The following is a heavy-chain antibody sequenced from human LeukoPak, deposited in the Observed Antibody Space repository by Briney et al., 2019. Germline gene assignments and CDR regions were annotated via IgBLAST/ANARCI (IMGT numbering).Heavy chain of an antibody. CDR1: GGSISSSSYY. CDR3: ARVPVNIWENWFDP. J-gene: IGHJ5*02. CDR2: IYYSGST. Sequence: KSSETLSLTCTVSGGSISSSSYYWGWIRQPPGKGLEWIGSIYYSGSTYYNPSLKSRVTISVDTSKNQFSLKLNSVTAADTAVYYCARVPVNIWENWFDPWRQGTLVTVSS. D-gene: IGHD1-26*01. V-gene: IGHV4-39*07.